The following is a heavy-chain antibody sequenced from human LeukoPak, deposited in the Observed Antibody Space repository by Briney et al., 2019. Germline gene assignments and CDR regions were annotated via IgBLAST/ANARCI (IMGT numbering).Heavy chain of an antibody. CDR2: IYYSGST. CDR3: ARAPLGYCSGGSCFEDI. CDR1: GGSISSSSYY. D-gene: IGHD2-15*01. Sequence: SETLSLTCTVSGGSISSSSYYWGWIRQPPGKGLEWIGSIYYSGSTYYNPSLKSRVTISVDRSKNQFSLKLSSVTAADTAVYYCARAPLGYCSGGSCFEDIWGQGTMVTVSS. V-gene: IGHV4-39*07. J-gene: IGHJ3*02.